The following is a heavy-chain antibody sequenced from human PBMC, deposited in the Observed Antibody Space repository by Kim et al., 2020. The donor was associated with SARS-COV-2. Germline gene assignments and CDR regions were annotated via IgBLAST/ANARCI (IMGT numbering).Heavy chain of an antibody. D-gene: IGHD3-9*01. J-gene: IGHJ4*02. V-gene: IGHV3-11*06. CDR2: ISSSSSYT. CDR3: ARAPRLVNSYYFDY. Sequence: EGSLRLSCAASRFTFSDYYMSWIRQAPGKGLEWVSYISSSSSYTNYADSVKGRFTISRDNAKNSLYLQMNSLRAEDTAVFYCARAPRLVNSYYFDYWGQGTLVTVSS. CDR1: RFTFSDYY.